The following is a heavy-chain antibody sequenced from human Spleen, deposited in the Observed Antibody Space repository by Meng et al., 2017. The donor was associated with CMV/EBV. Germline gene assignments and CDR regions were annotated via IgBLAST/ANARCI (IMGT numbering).Heavy chain of an antibody. CDR3: ARDLSGYTSGWLSYFDY. CDR2: IYYSGST. J-gene: IGHJ4*02. CDR1: GGSISSSSYY. Sequence: GSLRLSCTVSGGSISSSSYYWGWIRQPPGKGLEWIGSIYYSGSTYYNPSLKSRVTISVDTSKNQFSLKLSSVTAADTAVYYCARDLSGYTSGWLSYFDYWGQGELVTVSS. V-gene: IGHV4-39*07. D-gene: IGHD6-19*01.